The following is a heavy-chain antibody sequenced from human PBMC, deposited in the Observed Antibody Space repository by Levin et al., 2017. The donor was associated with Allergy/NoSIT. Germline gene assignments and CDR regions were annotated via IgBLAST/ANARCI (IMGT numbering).Heavy chain of an antibody. CDR3: GGIPTTNSFYYGMNV. Sequence: PGGSLRLSCAASGFTFNNYAMSWVRQAPGKGLEWVSAISVSGSNTYYADSVKGRFTISRDNSKNTLYLQMSSLRAEDTAVYYCGGIPTTNSFYYGMNVWGQGTTVTVSS. CDR1: GFTFNNYA. CDR2: ISVSGSNT. J-gene: IGHJ6*02. D-gene: IGHD6-13*01. V-gene: IGHV3-23*01.